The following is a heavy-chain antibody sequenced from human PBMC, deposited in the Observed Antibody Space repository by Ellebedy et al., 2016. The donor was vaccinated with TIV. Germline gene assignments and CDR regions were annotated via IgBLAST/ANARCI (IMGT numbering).Heavy chain of an antibody. D-gene: IGHD3-10*01. Sequence: MPSETLSLTCAVSGGSVSSSNWWNWVRQSPGKGLEWIGEISHSGSTKYSPSLKSRASVSLDASKNQFSLRLNSVTAADTAVYYCARSSGWYCFDYWGQGTLVTVSS. J-gene: IGHJ4*02. CDR1: GGSVSSSNW. CDR2: ISHSGST. V-gene: IGHV4-4*02. CDR3: ARSSGWYCFDY.